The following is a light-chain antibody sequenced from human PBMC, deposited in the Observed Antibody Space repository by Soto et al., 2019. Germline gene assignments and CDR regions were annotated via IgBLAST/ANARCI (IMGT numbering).Light chain of an antibody. CDR1: QSVSSSF. CDR2: GAS. V-gene: IGKV3-20*01. J-gene: IGKJ1*01. Sequence: EIVLTQSPGTLSLSPGERATLSCRASQSVSSSFLAWYQQKPGQAPRLLIYGASSRATGIPDRFSGSGSGTDFTLTISRLEPEDFAVYYCQQYAYSPRTFGQGTKVDI. CDR3: QQYAYSPRT.